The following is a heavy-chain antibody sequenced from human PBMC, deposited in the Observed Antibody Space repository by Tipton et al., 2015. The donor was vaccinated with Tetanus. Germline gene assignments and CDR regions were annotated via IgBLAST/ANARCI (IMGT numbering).Heavy chain of an antibody. CDR3: AGDSNFYSYSYKGMDV. J-gene: IGHJ6*02. CDR1: GAPINRGGYL. V-gene: IGHV4-61*08. CDR2: VFHSGST. Sequence: TLSLTCTVSGAPINRGGYLWTWVRQYPGRGLEWIGYVFHSGSTKYNPSLKSRVTISVDTSKNQFSLKLRSVTAADTAVYYCAGDSNFYSYSYKGMDVWGQGTTVTVSS. D-gene: IGHD4-11*01.